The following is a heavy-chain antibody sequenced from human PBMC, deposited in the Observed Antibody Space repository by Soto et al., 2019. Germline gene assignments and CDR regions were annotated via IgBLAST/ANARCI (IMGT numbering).Heavy chain of an antibody. D-gene: IGHD2-15*01. V-gene: IGHV4-31*03. Sequence: SETLSLTCTVSGGSISSGGYYWSWIRQHPGKGLEWIGYIYYSGSTYYNPSLKSRVTISVDTSKNQFSLKLSSVTAADTAVYYCAREGSNCSGGSCYSYGYWGQGTLVTVSS. J-gene: IGHJ4*02. CDR1: GGSISSGGYY. CDR2: IYYSGST. CDR3: AREGSNCSGGSCYSYGY.